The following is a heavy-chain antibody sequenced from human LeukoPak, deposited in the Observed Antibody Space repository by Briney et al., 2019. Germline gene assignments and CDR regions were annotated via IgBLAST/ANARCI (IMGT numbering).Heavy chain of an antibody. V-gene: IGHV4-34*01. J-gene: IGHJ4*02. D-gene: IGHD6-6*01. CDR1: GGSFSGYY. CDR3: ARSRLAARHADY. CDR2: INHSGST. Sequence: SETLSLTCAVYGGSFSGYYWSWIRQPPGKGLEWIGEINHSGSTNYNPSLKSRVTISVDTSKNQFSLKLSSVTAADTAVYYCARSRLAARHADYWGQGTLVTVSS.